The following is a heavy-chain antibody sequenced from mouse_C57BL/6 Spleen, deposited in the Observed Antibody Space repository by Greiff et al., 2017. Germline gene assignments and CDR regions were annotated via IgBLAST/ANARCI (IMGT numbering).Heavy chain of an antibody. V-gene: IGHV1-26*01. CDR3: AREERYDGTRGFAY. Sequence: EVQLQQSGPELVKPGASVKISCKASGYTFTDYYMNWVKQSPGKSLEWIGDIYPNNGGTSYNQKFKGKATLTVDKSSSTAYMELRSLTSEDSAVYYGAREERYDGTRGFAYWGQGTLVTVSA. CDR1: GYTFTDYY. J-gene: IGHJ3*01. D-gene: IGHD2-3*01. CDR2: IYPNNGGT.